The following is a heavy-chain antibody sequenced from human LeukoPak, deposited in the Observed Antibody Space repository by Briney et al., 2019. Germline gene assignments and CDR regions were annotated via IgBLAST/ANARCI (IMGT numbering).Heavy chain of an antibody. CDR1: GFTFSRYW. CDR3: ARGEDYGDPY. Sequence: PGGSLRLSCAASGFTFSRYWMHWVRQAPGKGLVGVSRVSTDASTTTYADFVKGRFTISRDNAKNTLYLQMDSLRAEDTAVYYCARGEDYGDPYWGQGTLDSVSS. CDR2: VSTDASTT. J-gene: IGHJ4*02. D-gene: IGHD4-17*01. V-gene: IGHV3-74*01.